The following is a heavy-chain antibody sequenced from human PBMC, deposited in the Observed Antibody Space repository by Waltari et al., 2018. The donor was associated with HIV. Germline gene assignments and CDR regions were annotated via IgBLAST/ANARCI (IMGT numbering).Heavy chain of an antibody. CDR3: ARGRGDSSSWYFDF. CDR1: GFTFRNFW. Sequence: EVQLVESGGRMVQPGGSLRLSCAASGFTFRNFWMTWVRQAPGKGLEWVANIKQDGSEKYYVDSVKGRFTISRDNAKNSLYLQMNSLRGEDTSVYYCARGRGDSSSWYFDFWGQGTLVTVSS. J-gene: IGHJ4*02. D-gene: IGHD6-13*01. V-gene: IGHV3-7*04. CDR2: IKQDGSEK.